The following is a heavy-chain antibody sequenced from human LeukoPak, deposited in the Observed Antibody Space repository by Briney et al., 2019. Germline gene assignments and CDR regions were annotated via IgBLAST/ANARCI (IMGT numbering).Heavy chain of an antibody. V-gene: IGHV3-48*04. CDR3: ARDLAWGYYDSPD. J-gene: IGHJ4*02. CDR2: ISSSSSTI. D-gene: IGHD3-22*01. Sequence: GGSLRLSCAASGFTFSSYSMNWVRQAPGKGLEWVSYISSSSSTIYYADSVKGRFTISRDNAKNSLYLQMNSLRAEDTAVYYCARDLAWGYYDSPDWGQGTLVNGSS. CDR1: GFTFSSYS.